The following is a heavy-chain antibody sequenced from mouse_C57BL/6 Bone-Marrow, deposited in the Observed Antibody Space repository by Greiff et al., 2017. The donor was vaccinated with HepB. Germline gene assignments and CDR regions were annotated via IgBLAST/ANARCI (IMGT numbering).Heavy chain of an antibody. D-gene: IGHD3-2*02. V-gene: IGHV1-74*01. CDR3: AIQLRFAWFAY. CDR1: GYTFTSYW. CDR2: IHPSDSDT. J-gene: IGHJ3*01. Sequence: VKLMESGAELVKPGASVKVSCKASGYTFTSYWMHWVKQRPGQGLEWIGRIHPSDSDTNYNQKFKGKATLTVDKSSSTAYMQRSSLTSEDSAVYYCAIQLRFAWFAYWGQGTLVTVSA.